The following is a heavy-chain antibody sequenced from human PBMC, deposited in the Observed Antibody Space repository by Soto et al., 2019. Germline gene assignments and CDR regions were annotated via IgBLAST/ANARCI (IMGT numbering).Heavy chain of an antibody. CDR1: GGSISSSSYY. J-gene: IGHJ4*02. Sequence: PSETLSLTCTVSGGSISSSSYYWGWIRQPPGKGLEWIGSIYYSGSTYYNPSLKSRVTISVDTSKNQFSLKLSSVTAADTAVYYCARRQEHYDFWSGYHFDYWGQGTLVTAS. CDR2: IYYSGST. D-gene: IGHD3-3*01. CDR3: ARRQEHYDFWSGYHFDY. V-gene: IGHV4-39*01.